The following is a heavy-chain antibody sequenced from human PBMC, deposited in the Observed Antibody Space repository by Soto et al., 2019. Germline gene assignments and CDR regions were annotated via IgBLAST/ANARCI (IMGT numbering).Heavy chain of an antibody. CDR2: IIPILGIV. Sequence: QVQLVQSGAEVKKPGSSVKVSCKASGGTFSSYTISWVRQAPGQGLEWMGRIIPILGIVNYAQKFQGRVTITADKYTGTAYMELSSLRSEDTAVYYCARDRYGSGNDYWGQGTLVTVSS. CDR1: GGTFSSYT. CDR3: ARDRYGSGNDY. V-gene: IGHV1-69*08. J-gene: IGHJ4*02. D-gene: IGHD3-10*01.